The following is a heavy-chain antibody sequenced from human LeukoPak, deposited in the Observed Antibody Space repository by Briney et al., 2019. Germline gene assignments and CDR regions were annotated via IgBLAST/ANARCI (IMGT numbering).Heavy chain of an antibody. D-gene: IGHD3-3*01. CDR2: IKQDGSEK. CDR1: GFTFSNYW. CDR3: AREQTFGVVIVKSYFDF. J-gene: IGHJ4*02. V-gene: IGHV3-7*01. Sequence: PGGSLRLSCAASGFTFSNYWMSWVRQAPGKGLEWVANIKQDGSEKYYVDSVKGRFTISRDNAKNSLYLQVDSLRAEDRAVYYCAREQTFGVVIVKSYFDFWGQGTLVTVSS.